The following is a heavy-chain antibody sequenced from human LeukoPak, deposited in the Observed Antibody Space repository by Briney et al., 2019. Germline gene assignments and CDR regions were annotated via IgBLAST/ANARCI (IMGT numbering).Heavy chain of an antibody. Sequence: ASVKVSCKASGHTFTTYNFYWVRQAPGQGLEWMGIVDPSDGATSYAQKFRGRVAMTRDMSTSTVYLELKSLRSDDTALYYCARDRGRTFDFDYRGQGTLVTVSS. D-gene: IGHD1-14*01. CDR3: ARDRGRTFDFDY. CDR2: VDPSDGAT. J-gene: IGHJ4*02. V-gene: IGHV1-46*01. CDR1: GHTFTTYN.